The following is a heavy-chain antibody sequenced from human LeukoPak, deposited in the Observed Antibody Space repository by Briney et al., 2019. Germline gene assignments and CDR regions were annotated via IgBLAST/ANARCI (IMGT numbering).Heavy chain of an antibody. Sequence: SETLSLTCTVSGNSFGDYYWSWIRQPAGKGLEWIGRIYTSGSTTYNPSLKSRITMSGDTSENQFSLRLSSVTAADTAVYYCARASYSYDISGWVPFDYWGQGTLVTVSS. CDR1: GNSFGDYY. J-gene: IGHJ4*02. CDR2: IYTSGST. CDR3: ARASYSYDISGWVPFDY. V-gene: IGHV4-4*07. D-gene: IGHD3-22*01.